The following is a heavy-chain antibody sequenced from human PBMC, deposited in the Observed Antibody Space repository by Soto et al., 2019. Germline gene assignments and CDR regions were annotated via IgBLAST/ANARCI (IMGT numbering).Heavy chain of an antibody. D-gene: IGHD2-21*02. Sequence: ASVKVSCKASGYTFTALYMNWVRQAPGQGLEWMGWVNPNTGLTKLAQKFQGRVTMTRDTSISTAYMELTRLTSDDTAVYYCTALRLDPWGQGTLVTVSS. V-gene: IGHV1-2*02. J-gene: IGHJ5*02. CDR1: GYTFTALY. CDR2: VNPNTGLT. CDR3: TALRLDP.